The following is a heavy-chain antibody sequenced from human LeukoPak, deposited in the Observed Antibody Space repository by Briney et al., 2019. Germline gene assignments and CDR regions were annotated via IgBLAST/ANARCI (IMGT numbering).Heavy chain of an antibody. Sequence: SETLSLTCTVSGGSISSYHWSWIRQPPGKGLEWIGHIYGSGSTNYNPSLKSRVTLSVDTSKNQFSLKLSSVTAADTAVYYCAREGTSGTHLNWFDPWGQGTLVTVSS. V-gene: IGHV4-59*01. CDR1: GGSISSYH. J-gene: IGHJ5*02. CDR2: IYGSGST. CDR3: AREGTSGTHLNWFDP. D-gene: IGHD1-1*01.